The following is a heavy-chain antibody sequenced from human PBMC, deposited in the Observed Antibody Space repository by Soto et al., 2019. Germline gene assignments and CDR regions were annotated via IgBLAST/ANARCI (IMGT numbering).Heavy chain of an antibody. V-gene: IGHV4-34*01. J-gene: IGHJ5*02. CDR2: INHSGST. CDR3: ARGLPRSGCLTFDP. D-gene: IGHD3-10*01. Sequence: QVQLQQWGAGLLKPSETLSLTCAVDGGSFSGYYWSWIRQPPGKGLEWIGEINHSGSTNYNPSLKSRVTVLVATSKIPFSLKLTSVTAADTAVYYCARGLPRSGCLTFDPWGQGTLVTVSS. CDR1: GGSFSGYY.